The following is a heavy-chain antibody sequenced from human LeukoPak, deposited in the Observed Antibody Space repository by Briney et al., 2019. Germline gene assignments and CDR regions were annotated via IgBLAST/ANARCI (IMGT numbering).Heavy chain of an antibody. CDR3: ARDLSSSWYRYYFDY. D-gene: IGHD6-13*01. V-gene: IGHV3-11*01. CDR1: GFTFSDYY. Sequence: GGSLRLSCAASGFTFSDYYMSWIRQAPGKGLEWVSCISSSGSTIYYADSVKGRFTISRDNAKNSLYLQMNSLRAEDTAVYYCARDLSSSWYRYYFDYWGQGTLVTVSS. CDR2: ISSSGSTI. J-gene: IGHJ4*02.